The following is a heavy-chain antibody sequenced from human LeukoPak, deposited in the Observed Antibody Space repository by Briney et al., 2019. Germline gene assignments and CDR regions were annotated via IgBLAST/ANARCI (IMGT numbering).Heavy chain of an antibody. J-gene: IGHJ6*02. D-gene: IGHD2-2*01. Sequence: GGSLRLSCAASGFAFSSYAMHWVRQAPGKGLEWVAVISYDGSNKYYADSVKGRFTISRDNSKNTLYLQMNSLRAEAPAVYYCARDEVYCSSTSCRRYYYYGMDVWGQGTTVTVSS. CDR2: ISYDGSNK. CDR3: ARDEVYCSSTSCRRYYYYGMDV. CDR1: GFAFSSYA. V-gene: IGHV3-30-3*01.